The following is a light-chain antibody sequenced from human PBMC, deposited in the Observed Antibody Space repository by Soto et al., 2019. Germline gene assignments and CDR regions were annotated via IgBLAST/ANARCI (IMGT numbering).Light chain of an antibody. Sequence: EIVLTQSPGTLSLSPGERATLSWRARQSVSSNLAWYQQKPGQAPRLIFYGASTRAAGIPVRFSGSGSGTEFTLTITSLQSEDFADYYCQQYNNWPPITFGQGTRLEIK. CDR3: QQYNNWPPIT. V-gene: IGKV3-15*01. CDR1: QSVSSN. CDR2: GAS. J-gene: IGKJ5*01.